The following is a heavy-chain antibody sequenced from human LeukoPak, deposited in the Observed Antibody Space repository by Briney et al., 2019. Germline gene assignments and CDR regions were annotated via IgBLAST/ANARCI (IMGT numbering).Heavy chain of an antibody. CDR2: IYYSGST. CDR3: ARHGVIAWPTD. CDR1: GGSISSCGYY. V-gene: IGHV4-31*03. Sequence: SETLSLTCTVSGGSISSCGYYWSWIRQHPGKGLEWIGYIYYSGSTYYNPSLKSRVTISVDTSKNQFSLKLSSVTAADTAVYYCARHGVIAWPTDWGQGTLVTVSS. D-gene: IGHD3-3*02. J-gene: IGHJ4*02.